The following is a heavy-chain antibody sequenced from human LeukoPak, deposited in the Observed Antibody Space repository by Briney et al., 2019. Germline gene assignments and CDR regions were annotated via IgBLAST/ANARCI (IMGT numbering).Heavy chain of an antibody. J-gene: IGHJ4*02. CDR2: INPNSGGT. V-gene: IGHV1-2*02. CDR3: ARVHDILTAKYYFDY. CDR1: GHTFTGYY. Sequence: ASVKVSCKASGHTFTGYYMHWVRQAPGQGLEWMGWINPNSGGTNYAQKFQGRVTMTRDTSISTAYMELSRLRSDDTAVYYCARVHDILTAKYYFDYWGQGTLVTVSS. D-gene: IGHD3-9*01.